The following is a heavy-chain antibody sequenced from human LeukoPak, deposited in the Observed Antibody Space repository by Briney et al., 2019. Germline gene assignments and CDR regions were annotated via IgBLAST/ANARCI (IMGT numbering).Heavy chain of an antibody. Sequence: ASVKASCKASGYTFTGYYMHWVRQAPGQGLEWMGWINPNSGGTNYAQKFQGRVTMTRDTSISTAYMELSRLRSDDTAVYYCARASLTYYYDSSGYWRYWGQGTLVTVSS. D-gene: IGHD3-22*01. V-gene: IGHV1-2*02. J-gene: IGHJ4*02. CDR3: ARASLTYYYDSSGYWRY. CDR2: INPNSGGT. CDR1: GYTFTGYY.